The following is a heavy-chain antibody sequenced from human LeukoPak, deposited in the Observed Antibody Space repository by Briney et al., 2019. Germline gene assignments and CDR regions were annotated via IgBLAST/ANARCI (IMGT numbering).Heavy chain of an antibody. D-gene: IGHD6-19*01. CDR3: ARDRTVAGKDAFDI. CDR1: GYTFTGYY. V-gene: IGHV1-2*02. CDR2: INPNSGGT. J-gene: IGHJ3*02. Sequence: ASVRVSCKASGYTFTGYYMHWVRQAPGQGLEWMGWINPNSGGTNYAQKFQGRVTMTRDTSISTAYMELSRLRSDDTAVYYCARDRTVAGKDAFDIWGQGTMVTVSS.